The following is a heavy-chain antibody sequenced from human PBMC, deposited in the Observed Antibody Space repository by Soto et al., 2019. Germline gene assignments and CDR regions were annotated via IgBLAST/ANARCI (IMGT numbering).Heavy chain of an antibody. J-gene: IGHJ4*02. CDR2: IYYSGST. CDR1: GGSISSYY. V-gene: IGHV4-59*01. D-gene: IGHD6-13*01. Sequence: PSETLSLTCTVSGGSISSYYWSWIRQPPGKGLEWIGYIYYSGSTNYNPSLKSRVTISVDTSKNQFSLKLSSVTAADTAVYYCARRYSSSLVIDYWGQGTLVTVSS. CDR3: ARRYSSSLVIDY.